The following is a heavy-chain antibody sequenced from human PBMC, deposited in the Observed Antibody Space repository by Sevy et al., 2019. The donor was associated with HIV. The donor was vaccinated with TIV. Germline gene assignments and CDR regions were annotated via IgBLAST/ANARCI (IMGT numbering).Heavy chain of an antibody. CDR3: ASDTTSSSYFDY. V-gene: IGHV2-5*02. CDR1: GFSLSTNEVG. CDR2: IYSDADK. Sequence: SGPTLVNPTQTLTLTCIFSGFSLSTNEVGVGWIRQPPGKALEWLALIYSDADKRYSPSLKNRLTITKDTSKNQVVLTMTNMDPVDTATYYCASDTTSSSYFDYWGQGTLVTVSS. D-gene: IGHD2-2*01. J-gene: IGHJ4*02.